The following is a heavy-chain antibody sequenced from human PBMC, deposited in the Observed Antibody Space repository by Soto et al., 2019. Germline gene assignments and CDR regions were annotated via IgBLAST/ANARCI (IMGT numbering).Heavy chain of an antibody. J-gene: IGHJ3*02. D-gene: IGHD3-22*01. CDR2: FDPEDGET. V-gene: IGHV1-24*01. CDR3: ATAVIVARRQDAFDI. CDR1: GYTLTELS. Sequence: ASVKVSCKVSGYTLTELSMHWVRQAPGKGLEWMGGFDPEDGETIYAQKFQGRVTMTEDTSTDTAYMELSSLRSEDTAVYYCATAVIVARRQDAFDIWGQGTMVTVSS.